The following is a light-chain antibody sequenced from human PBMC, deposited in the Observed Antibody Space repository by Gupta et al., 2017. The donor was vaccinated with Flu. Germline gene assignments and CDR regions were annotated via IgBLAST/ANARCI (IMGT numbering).Light chain of an antibody. Sequence: EIVLTQSPGTLSLSPGERATLSGRASQSVSSSYLAWYQQKPGQAPRLRIYGASSRATGIPDRFSGSGSGTDFTLTISRLEPEDFAVYYCQQYGSSPPITFGLGTRLEIK. J-gene: IGKJ5*01. CDR1: QSVSSSY. CDR2: GAS. CDR3: QQYGSSPPIT. V-gene: IGKV3-20*01.